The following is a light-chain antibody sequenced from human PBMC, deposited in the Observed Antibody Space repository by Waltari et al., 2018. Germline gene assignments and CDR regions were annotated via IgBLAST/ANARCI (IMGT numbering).Light chain of an antibody. CDR2: LGS. V-gene: IGKV2-28*01. Sequence: DVMMTQSPLSLPVTPGEPASISCRSSQSLLHSNGYNYLDWYVQQPGQSPQLLIYLGSDRASGVPDRISGSGSGTDFTLQISRVEAEDVGVYYCMQALQTPPTFGQGTKLEIK. CDR1: QSLLHSNGYNY. J-gene: IGKJ2*01. CDR3: MQALQTPPT.